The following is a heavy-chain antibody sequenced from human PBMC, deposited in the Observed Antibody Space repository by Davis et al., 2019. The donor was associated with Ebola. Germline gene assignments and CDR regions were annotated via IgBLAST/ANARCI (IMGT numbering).Heavy chain of an antibody. CDR2: SSASEGHT. CDR3: ARYCHYRDCSYFDS. J-gene: IGHJ4*02. Sequence: PAGSLTLSCAASGFIFSNFDMSWVRHVPGKGLGWVSTSSASEGHTHYSDSVRGRFTISRDNSKDTLFLQMNSLRAEDTATYYCARYCHYRDCSYFDSWGQGTRVAVSS. CDR1: GFIFSNFD. V-gene: IGHV3-23*01. D-gene: IGHD2-15*01.